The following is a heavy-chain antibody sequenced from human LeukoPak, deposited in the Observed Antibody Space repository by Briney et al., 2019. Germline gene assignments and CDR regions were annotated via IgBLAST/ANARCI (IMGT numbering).Heavy chain of an antibody. J-gene: IGHJ4*02. V-gene: IGHV1-69*05. CDR3: ARDPASGYSYDY. D-gene: IGHD5-18*01. CDR1: GCTFSSYA. Sequence: GASVKVSCKASGCTFSSYAISWVRQAPGQGLEWMGGIIPIFGTANYAQKFQGRVTITTDESTSTAYMELSSLRSEDTAVYYCARDPASGYSYDYWGEGTLVTVSS. CDR2: IIPIFGTA.